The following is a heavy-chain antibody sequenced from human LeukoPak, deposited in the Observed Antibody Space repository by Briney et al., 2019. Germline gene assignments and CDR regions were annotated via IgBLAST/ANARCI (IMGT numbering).Heavy chain of an antibody. CDR3: ARVSIAAAGTKIYYYYGMDV. CDR2: INAGNGNT. CDR1: GYTFTSYG. J-gene: IGHJ6*02. D-gene: IGHD6-13*01. Sequence: ASVKXSCKASGYTFTSYGISWVRQAPGQGLEWMGWINAGNGNTKYSQKFQGRVTITRDTSASTAYMELSSLRSEDTAVYYCARVSIAAAGTKIYYYYGMDVWGQGTTVTVSS. V-gene: IGHV1-3*01.